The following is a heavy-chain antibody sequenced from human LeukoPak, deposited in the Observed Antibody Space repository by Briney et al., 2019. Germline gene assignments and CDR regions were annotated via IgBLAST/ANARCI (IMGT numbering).Heavy chain of an antibody. CDR2: ISGSGGST. CDR3: TPRGVITDFDY. D-gene: IGHD3-10*01. V-gene: IGHV3-23*01. CDR1: GFTFSSYA. J-gene: IGHJ4*02. Sequence: PGGSLRLSCAASGFTFSSYAMSWVRQAPGKGLEWVSGISGSGGSTYYADSVKGRFTTSRDNSKNTLYLQMNSLRAEDTAVYYCTPRGVITDFDYWGQGTLVTVSS.